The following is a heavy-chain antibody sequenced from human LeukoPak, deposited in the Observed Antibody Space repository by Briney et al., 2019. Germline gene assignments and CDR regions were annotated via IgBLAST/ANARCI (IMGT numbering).Heavy chain of an antibody. CDR3: ARGPVVKGGVFGD. D-gene: IGHD3-16*02. CDR1: GFSFSSFW. Sequence: GGSLRLSCAASGFSFSSFWMSWVSLAPGKGLEWVANIKQDGSEKNYVDSVKGRFTISRDNSKDTLYLQMNSLRAEDTAVYYCARGPVVKGGVFGDWGQGTLVTVSS. J-gene: IGHJ4*02. V-gene: IGHV3-7*01. CDR2: IKQDGSEK.